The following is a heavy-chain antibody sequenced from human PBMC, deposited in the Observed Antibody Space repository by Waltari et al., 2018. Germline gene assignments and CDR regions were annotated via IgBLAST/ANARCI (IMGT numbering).Heavy chain of an antibody. CDR3: ARHRRLRNKFYYDIDV. CDR2: IFTSGSP. Sequence: QVQLQESGPGLVKASETLSLTCSVSGGSISAYFWSWVRKPAGKGLEWIGRIFTSGSPNYNPTLKSRVTMSLDTSNNQFSLSLSSVTAADTGVYYCARHRRLRNKFYYDIDVWGQGTTVSLSS. V-gene: IGHV4-4*07. CDR1: GGSISAYF. J-gene: IGHJ6*02. D-gene: IGHD3-16*01.